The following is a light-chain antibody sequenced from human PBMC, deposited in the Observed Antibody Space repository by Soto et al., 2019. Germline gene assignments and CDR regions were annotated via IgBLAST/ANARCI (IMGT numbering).Light chain of an antibody. V-gene: IGKV3-15*01. CDR2: GAS. Sequence: EVVMTQSPATLSVSPGERVTLSCRASQSINAHLAWYQQKPGQAPRLLIHGASTRATGIPARFSGSGFGTEFILTISSLQSEDFGVYYCQQYNTWLWTFGQGTKVDIQ. J-gene: IGKJ1*01. CDR3: QQYNTWLWT. CDR1: QSINAH.